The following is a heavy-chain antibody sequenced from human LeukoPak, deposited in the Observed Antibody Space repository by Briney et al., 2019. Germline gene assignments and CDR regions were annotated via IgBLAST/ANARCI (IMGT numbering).Heavy chain of an antibody. D-gene: IGHD2-2*01. CDR3: ATDPEYQLPLDY. V-gene: IGHV1-18*01. CDR1: GGTFSSYA. CDR2: ISAYNGNT. J-gene: IGHJ4*02. Sequence: ASVKVSCKASGGTFSSYAISWVRQAPGQGLEWMGWISAYNGNTNYAQKLQGRVTMTTDTSTDTAYMELSSLRSEDTAVYYCATDPEYQLPLDYWGQGTLVTVSS.